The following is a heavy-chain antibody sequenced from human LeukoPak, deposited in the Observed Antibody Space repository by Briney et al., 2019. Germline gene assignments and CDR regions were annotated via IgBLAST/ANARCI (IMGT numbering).Heavy chain of an antibody. V-gene: IGHV3-48*01. CDR2: ISSSSSTI. J-gene: IGHJ4*02. CDR3: ARDVRKLFDY. CDR1: GFTFSSYS. Sequence: GGSLRLSCAASGFTFSSYSMNWVRQAPGKGLEWVSYISSSSSTIYYADSVKGRFTISRDNAKNSLYLHMNSLRAEDTAVYYCARDVRKLFDYWGQGTLVTVSS.